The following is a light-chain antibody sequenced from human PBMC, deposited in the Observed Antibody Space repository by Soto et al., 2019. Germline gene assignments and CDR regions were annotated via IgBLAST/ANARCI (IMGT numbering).Light chain of an antibody. V-gene: IGKV3-15*01. J-gene: IGKJ1*01. CDR3: QQYNNWPPLT. Sequence: EIVMTQSPATLSVSPGESATLSCRASQSVRSTLAWYQQKPGQAPRLLIYGASTRATGIPARFSGSGSGTDFTLTISSLQSEDLAVYYCQQYNNWPPLTFGQGTKVEIK. CDR2: GAS. CDR1: QSVRST.